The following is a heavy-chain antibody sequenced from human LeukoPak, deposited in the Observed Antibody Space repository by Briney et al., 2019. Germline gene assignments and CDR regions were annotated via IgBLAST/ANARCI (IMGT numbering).Heavy chain of an antibody. CDR1: GGSISRHY. CDR2: IYTSGST. D-gene: IGHD2-2*01. V-gene: IGHV4-4*09. J-gene: IGHJ3*02. CDR3: ARQKCTSTSCLTKNAFDI. Sequence: SETLSLTCTVSGGSISRHYWSWIRQPPGKGLEWIGYIYTSGSTNYNPSLKSRVTISVDTSKNQFSLDLSSVTAADTAVYYCARQKCTSTSCLTKNAFDIWGQGTMVTVSS.